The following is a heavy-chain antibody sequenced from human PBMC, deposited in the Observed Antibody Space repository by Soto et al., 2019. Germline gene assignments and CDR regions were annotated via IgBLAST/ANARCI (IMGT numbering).Heavy chain of an antibody. Sequence: EVQLVESGGGLVQPGGSLRLSCEASGFSFSSYWMLWVRQDPGKGLLWVARVSPDGGGTSYADSVKDRFTIFRDNAKNTVYLQMNSLRVEDTAVYFCARGRWELLPSDWGQGTLVTVSS. CDR3: ARGRWELLPSD. J-gene: IGHJ4*02. CDR2: VSPDGGGT. CDR1: GFSFSSYW. V-gene: IGHV3-74*01. D-gene: IGHD1-26*01.